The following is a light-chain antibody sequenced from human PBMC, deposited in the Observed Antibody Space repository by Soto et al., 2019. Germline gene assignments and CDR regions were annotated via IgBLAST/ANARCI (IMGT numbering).Light chain of an antibody. CDR2: GAS. V-gene: IGKV3-15*01. Sequence: EIQMTQSPSTLSVSPGERATLSCRASQSVSSNLAWYQQKPGQAPRLLIYGASTRATGIPARFSGSGSGTEFTLTISSLQYEDVAVYYCQQYNNWPPWTFGQGTKVDI. J-gene: IGKJ1*01. CDR1: QSVSSN. CDR3: QQYNNWPPWT.